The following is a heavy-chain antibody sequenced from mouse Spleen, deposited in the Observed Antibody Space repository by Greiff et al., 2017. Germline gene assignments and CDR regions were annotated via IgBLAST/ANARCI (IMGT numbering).Heavy chain of an antibody. Sequence: QVQLQQSGPELVKPGASVKISCKASGYSFTSYYIHWVKQRPGQGLEWIGWIYPGSGNTKYNEKFKGKATLTADTSSSSAYMQLSSLTSEDSAVYYCARIYYDYDDYAMDYWGQGTSVTVSS. D-gene: IGHD2-4*01. V-gene: IGHV1-66*01. CDR1: GYSFTSYY. J-gene: IGHJ4*01. CDR2: IYPGSGNT. CDR3: ARIYYDYDDYAMDY.